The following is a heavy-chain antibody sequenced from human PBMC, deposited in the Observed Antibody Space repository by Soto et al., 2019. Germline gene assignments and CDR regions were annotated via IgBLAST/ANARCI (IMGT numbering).Heavy chain of an antibody. J-gene: IGHJ4*02. CDR1: GFTFSSYS. D-gene: IGHD6-19*01. CDR2: ISSSSSYI. Sequence: PGGSLRLSCAASGFTFSSYSMNWVRQAPGKGLEWVSSISSSSSYIYYADSVKGRVTISRDNAKNSLYLQMNSLRAEDTAVYYCARDPFGRSGWIDYWGQGTLVTVSS. CDR3: ARDPFGRSGWIDY. V-gene: IGHV3-21*01.